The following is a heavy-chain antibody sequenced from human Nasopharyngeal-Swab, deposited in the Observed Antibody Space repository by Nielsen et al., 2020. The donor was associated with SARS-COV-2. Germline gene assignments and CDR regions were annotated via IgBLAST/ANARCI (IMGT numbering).Heavy chain of an antibody. CDR3: ASGGYGDYDAYYYGMDV. CDR1: GFTFSSYD. Sequence: LKISCAASGFTFSSYDMNWVRQAPGKGLEWVSYISSSGSTIYYADSVKGRFTISRDNAKNSLYLQMNSLRAEDTAVYYCASGGYGDYDAYYYGMDVWGQGTTVTVSS. V-gene: IGHV3-48*03. J-gene: IGHJ6*02. CDR2: ISSSGSTI. D-gene: IGHD4-17*01.